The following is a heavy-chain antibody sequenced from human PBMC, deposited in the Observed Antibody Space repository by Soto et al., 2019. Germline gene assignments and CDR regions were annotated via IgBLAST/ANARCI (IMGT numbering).Heavy chain of an antibody. Sequence: PGGSLRLSYAASGFTFSSYAMHWVRQAPGKGLEWVAVISYDGSNKYYADSVKGRFTISRDNSKNTLYLQMNSLRAEDTAVYYCAREAGAAAGTATNQAVYYYYGMDVWGQGTTVTVSS. CDR1: GFTFSSYA. J-gene: IGHJ6*02. D-gene: IGHD6-13*01. CDR2: ISYDGSNK. V-gene: IGHV3-30-3*01. CDR3: AREAGAAAGTATNQAVYYYYGMDV.